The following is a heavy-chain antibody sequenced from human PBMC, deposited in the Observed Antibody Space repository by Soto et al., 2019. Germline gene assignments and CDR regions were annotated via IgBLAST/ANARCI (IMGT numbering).Heavy chain of an antibody. CDR1: GGSISSGDYY. J-gene: IGHJ5*02. Sequence: SETLSLTCTVSGGSISSGDYYWGWIRQHPGKGLEWIGYIYYSGSTYYNPSLKSRLTISIDTSKNQFSLKLSSVTAADTAVYYCAREKHCSSTRCSWFDPWGQGTLVTVSS. CDR2: IYYSGST. D-gene: IGHD2-2*01. V-gene: IGHV4-31*03. CDR3: AREKHCSSTRCSWFDP.